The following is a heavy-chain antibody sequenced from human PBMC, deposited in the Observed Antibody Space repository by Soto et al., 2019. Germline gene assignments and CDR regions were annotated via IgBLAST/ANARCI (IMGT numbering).Heavy chain of an antibody. Sequence: SETLSLTCSVSGGSISSPSYYWGWIRQPPGKGLEWIGSIYYSGNTYYNPSLKSRVTIFVDTSRNQFSLKVNSVTAADTAVYFCARIPGITTFRRDYWGQGNLVTVSS. CDR2: IYYSGNT. J-gene: IGHJ4*02. D-gene: IGHD1-1*01. CDR1: GGSISSPSYY. V-gene: IGHV4-39*01. CDR3: ARIPGITTFRRDY.